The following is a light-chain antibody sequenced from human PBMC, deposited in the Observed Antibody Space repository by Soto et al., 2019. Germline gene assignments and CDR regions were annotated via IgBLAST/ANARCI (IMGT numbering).Light chain of an antibody. J-gene: IGKJ5*01. CDR3: QQYDNWPVT. Sequence: EKVMTQSPATLSVSPGERATLSCMASQSVSSNLAWYQQKPGQAPRLLIYGASSRATDIPGRFSGSGSGTEYTLTISSLQSEDFAVYYCQQYDNWPVTFGQGTRLEI. CDR1: QSVSSN. V-gene: IGKV3-15*01. CDR2: GAS.